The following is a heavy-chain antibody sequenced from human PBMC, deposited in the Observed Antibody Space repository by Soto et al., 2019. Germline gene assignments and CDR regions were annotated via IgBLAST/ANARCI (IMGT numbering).Heavy chain of an antibody. CDR3: ARGLNGYLYYFDY. CDR2: INAGNGNT. D-gene: IGHD5-18*01. CDR1: GYTFTSYA. Sequence: QVQLVRSGAEVKKPGASVKVSCKASGYTFTSYAMHWVRQAPGQRLEWMGWINAGNGNTKYSQKFQGRVTITRDTSASTAYMELSSLRSEDTAVYYCARGLNGYLYYFDYWGQGTLVTVSS. V-gene: IGHV1-3*01. J-gene: IGHJ4*02.